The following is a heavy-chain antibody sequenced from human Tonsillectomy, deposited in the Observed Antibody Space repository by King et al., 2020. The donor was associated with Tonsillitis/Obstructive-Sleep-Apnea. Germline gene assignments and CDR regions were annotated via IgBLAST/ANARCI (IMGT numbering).Heavy chain of an antibody. CDR2: IIPILGIA. J-gene: IGHJ4*02. CDR3: ARERDYYDSSGYYSFDY. V-gene: IGHV1-69*10. D-gene: IGHD3-22*01. CDR1: GGTFSSYA. Sequence: QLVQSGAEVKKPGSSVKVSCKASGGTFSSYAISWVRPAPGQGLEWMGGIIPILGIANYAQKFQGRVTITADKSTSTAYMELSSLRSEDTAVYYCARERDYYDSSGYYSFDYWGQGTLVTVSS.